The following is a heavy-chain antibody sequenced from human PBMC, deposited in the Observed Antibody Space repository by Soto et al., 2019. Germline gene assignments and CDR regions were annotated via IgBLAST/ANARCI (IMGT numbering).Heavy chain of an antibody. V-gene: IGHV6-1*01. J-gene: IGHJ6*01. CDR2: TYYGSQWYN. CDR3: EKAWNSGVAAVIGMDV. CDR1: GASVSTNTAA. D-gene: IGHD6-19*01. Sequence: SQTLSLTCAISGASVSTNTAAWNWIRQSPTRGLEWLGRTYYGSQWYNDYAVSVKSQIAITPDTSKNQFSLHLNSVTPEDAAVYYCEKAWNSGVAAVIGMDVRGQGPTVTV.